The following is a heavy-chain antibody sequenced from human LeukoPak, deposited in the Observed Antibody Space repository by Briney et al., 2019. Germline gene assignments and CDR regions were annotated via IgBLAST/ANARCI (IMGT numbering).Heavy chain of an antibody. J-gene: IGHJ6*02. Sequence: GGSLRLSCAASGFTFSSYWMSWVRQAPGKGLEWVANIKQDGSEKYYVDSVKGRFTISRDNAKNSLYLQMNSLRAEDTAVYYCARDLDSSSWYHYYYGMDVWGQGTTVTVS. D-gene: IGHD6-13*01. CDR1: GFTFSSYW. CDR2: IKQDGSEK. CDR3: ARDLDSSSWYHYYYGMDV. V-gene: IGHV3-7*01.